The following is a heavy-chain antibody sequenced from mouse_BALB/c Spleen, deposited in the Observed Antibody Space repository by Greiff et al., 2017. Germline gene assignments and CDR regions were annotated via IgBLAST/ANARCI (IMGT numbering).Heavy chain of an antibody. CDR1: GFTFSSYG. Sequence: EVKLVESGGDLVKPGGSLKLSCAASGFTFSSYGMSWVRQTPDKRLEWVATISSGGSYTYYPDSVKGRFTISRDNAKNTLYLQMSSLKSEDTAMYYCARSGGPLYAMDYWGQGTSVTVSS. D-gene: IGHD3-1*01. CDR2: ISSGGSYT. CDR3: ARSGGPLYAMDY. V-gene: IGHV5-6*01. J-gene: IGHJ4*01.